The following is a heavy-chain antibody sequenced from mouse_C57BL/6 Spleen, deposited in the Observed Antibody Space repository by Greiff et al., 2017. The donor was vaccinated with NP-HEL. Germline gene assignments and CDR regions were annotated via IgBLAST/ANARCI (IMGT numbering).Heavy chain of an antibody. J-gene: IGHJ3*01. Sequence: EVQVVESGGGLVKPGGSLKLSCAASGFTFSDYGMHWVRQAPEKGLEWVAYISSGSSTIYYADTVKGRFTISRDNAKNTLFLQMTSLRSEDTAMYYCARGEDGYYRFAYWGQGTLVTVSA. V-gene: IGHV5-17*01. CDR2: ISSGSSTI. CDR1: GFTFSDYG. CDR3: ARGEDGYYRFAY. D-gene: IGHD2-3*01.